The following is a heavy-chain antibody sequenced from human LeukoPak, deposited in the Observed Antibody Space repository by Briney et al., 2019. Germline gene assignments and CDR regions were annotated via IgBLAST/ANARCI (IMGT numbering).Heavy chain of an antibody. Sequence: ASVKVSCKASGYTFTSYYMHWVRQAPGQGLEWMGVINPSGGSTNYAQKFQGRVTMTRDTSTSTVYMELTSLRSEDTAVYYCAKAKGSHGGRAFDIWGQGTMVTVSS. CDR2: INPSGGST. CDR3: AKAKGSHGGRAFDI. V-gene: IGHV1-46*01. CDR1: GYTFTSYY. D-gene: IGHD3-16*01. J-gene: IGHJ3*02.